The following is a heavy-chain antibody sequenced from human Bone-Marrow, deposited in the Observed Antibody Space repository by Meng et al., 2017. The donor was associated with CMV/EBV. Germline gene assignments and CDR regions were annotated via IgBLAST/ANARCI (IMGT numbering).Heavy chain of an antibody. J-gene: IGHJ4*02. CDR2: ISGSGGST. CDR1: GFTFSSYA. D-gene: IGHD5-24*01. V-gene: IGHV3-23*01. Sequence: GESLKISCAASGFTFSSYAMSWVRQAPGKGLEWVSAISGSGGSTYYADSVKGRFTISRDNSKHTLYLQMNSLRAEDTAVYYCAKTPGYNSETSFDYWGQGTLVTVSS. CDR3: AKTPGYNSETSFDY.